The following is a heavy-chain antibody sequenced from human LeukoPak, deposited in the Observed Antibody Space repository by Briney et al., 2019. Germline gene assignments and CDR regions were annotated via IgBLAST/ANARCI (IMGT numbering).Heavy chain of an antibody. CDR1: GYSFTGYH. J-gene: IGHJ4*02. CDR3: ARIHDYVWGSYRYFDY. Sequence: ASVKVSCKASGYSFTGYHMHWVRQAPGQGLEWMGRINPNSGGTNYAQKFQGRVTMTRDTSISTAYMELSRLRSDDTAVYYCARIHDYVWGSYRYFDYWGQGTLVTVSS. CDR2: INPNSGGT. D-gene: IGHD3-16*02. V-gene: IGHV1-2*06.